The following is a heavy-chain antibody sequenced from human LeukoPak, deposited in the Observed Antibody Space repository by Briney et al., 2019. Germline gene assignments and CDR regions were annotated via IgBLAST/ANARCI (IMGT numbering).Heavy chain of an antibody. Sequence: PSGTLSLTCTVSGGSISSYYWSWIRQPPGKGLEWIGYIYYSGSTNYNPSLKSRVTISVDTSKNQFSLKLSSVTAADTAVYYCASSDILTGFDYWGQGTLVTVSS. CDR1: GGSISSYY. CDR2: IYYSGST. J-gene: IGHJ4*02. D-gene: IGHD3-9*01. V-gene: IGHV4-59*01. CDR3: ASSDILTGFDY.